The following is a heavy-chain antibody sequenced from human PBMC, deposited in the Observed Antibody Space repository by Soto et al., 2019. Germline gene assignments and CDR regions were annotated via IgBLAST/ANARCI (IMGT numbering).Heavy chain of an antibody. J-gene: IGHJ4*02. Sequence: QVVLQESGPGLVKPSETLSLTCSVSGLSITSYYWSWVRQPPGKGLSCIGYIYDNGITSQNPSLKRRFTMSADTSQNQFSLKLTSVTGADTAVYYCARTYDSNGYANEFDSWGQGILVTVTS. CDR3: ARTYDSNGYANEFDS. CDR1: GLSITSYY. V-gene: IGHV4-59*12. CDR2: IYDNGIT. D-gene: IGHD3-22*01.